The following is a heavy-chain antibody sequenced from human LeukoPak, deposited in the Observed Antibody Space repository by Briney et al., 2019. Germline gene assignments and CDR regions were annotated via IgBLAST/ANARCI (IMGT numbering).Heavy chain of an antibody. CDR1: GFTLSAYA. CDR2: LRGADERP. D-gene: IGHD5-18*01. CDR3: ARSTXYXNFDY. Sequence: PGGSLRLSCAAPGFTLSAYAMSWVRQAPGKGLEWVSALRGADERPYYADSVKGRFTISRDLSKNTLSLQMNSLRSEDSALYYCARSTXYXNFDYWGQGTLVTVSS. J-gene: IGHJ4*02. V-gene: IGHV3-23*01.